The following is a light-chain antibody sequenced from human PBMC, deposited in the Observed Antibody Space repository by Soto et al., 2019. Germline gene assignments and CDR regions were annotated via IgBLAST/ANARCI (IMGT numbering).Light chain of an antibody. V-gene: IGKV1-27*01. CDR1: QGISNA. CDR2: AAS. CDR3: QQSYSTPPIT. J-gene: IGKJ5*01. Sequence: DIQMTQSPSSLSASVGDRVTITCRASQGISNALAWYQQRPGKVPKLLMYAASTLQSGVPSRFSGSGSGTDFTLTISSLQPEDFATYYCQQSYSTPPITFGQGTRLEIK.